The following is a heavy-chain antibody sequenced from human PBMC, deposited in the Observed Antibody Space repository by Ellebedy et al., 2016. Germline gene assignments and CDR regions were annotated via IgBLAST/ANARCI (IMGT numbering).Heavy chain of an antibody. Sequence: GGSLRLSXAASGFSFSRYSMTWVRQAPGKGLEWVSSISLSGSNIYYADSVRGRFTISRDNSKNTLYLQMNSLRADDTAVYYCARFLERNPPDYWGQGTLVTVSS. D-gene: IGHD1-1*01. CDR1: GFSFSRYS. CDR3: ARFLERNPPDY. V-gene: IGHV3-21*04. CDR2: ISLSGSNI. J-gene: IGHJ4*02.